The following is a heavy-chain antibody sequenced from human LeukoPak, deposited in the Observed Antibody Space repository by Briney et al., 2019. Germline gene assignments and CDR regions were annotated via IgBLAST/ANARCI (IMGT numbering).Heavy chain of an antibody. D-gene: IGHD2-15*01. Sequence: PSETLSLTCAVYGGSFSGYYWTWICQPPGKGLEWIGEIHYSGSATYNPSLKSRVTISVDTSKNQFSLKMNSVTAADTAVYYCARDQDGVAYFDYWGQGTLVTVSS. CDR1: GGSFSGYY. J-gene: IGHJ4*02. V-gene: IGHV4-34*01. CDR3: ARDQDGVAYFDY. CDR2: IHYSGSA.